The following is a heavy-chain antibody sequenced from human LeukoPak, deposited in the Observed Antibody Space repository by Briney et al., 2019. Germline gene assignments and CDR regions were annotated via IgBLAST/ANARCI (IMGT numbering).Heavy chain of an antibody. V-gene: IGHV3-33*08. CDR2: IWYDGSNK. J-gene: IGHJ4*02. CDR1: GFTFSNYV. D-gene: IGHD6-19*01. CDR3: AREKQKYSSGWYCLDY. Sequence: PGRSLRLSCAASGFTFSNYVMHWVRQAPGKGLEWVALIWYDGSNKYYADSVKGRFTISRDNSKNTLYLQMNSLRAEDTAVYYCAREKQKYSSGWYCLDYWGQGTLVTVSS.